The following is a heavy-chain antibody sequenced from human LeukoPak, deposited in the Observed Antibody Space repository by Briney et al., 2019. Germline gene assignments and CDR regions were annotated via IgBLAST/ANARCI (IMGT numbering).Heavy chain of an antibody. Sequence: GGSLRLSCAASGFTFSSYSMNWVRQAPGKGLEWVSYISSGSSIIYYADSVKGRFTISRDNAKNSLYLQMDSLRADDTAMYYCARGGIAVQRRDVFDFGGQGTMVTVSS. CDR2: ISSGSSII. CDR1: GFTFSSYS. V-gene: IGHV3-48*01. D-gene: IGHD6-19*01. CDR3: ARGGIAVQRRDVFDF. J-gene: IGHJ3*01.